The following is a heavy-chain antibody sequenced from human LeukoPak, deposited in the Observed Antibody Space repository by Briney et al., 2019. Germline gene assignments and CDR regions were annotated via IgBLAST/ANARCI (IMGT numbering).Heavy chain of an antibody. D-gene: IGHD1-26*01. CDR3: AKMWEQYYYYYYYGMDV. J-gene: IGHJ6*02. CDR1: GFTVSSNY. Sequence: GGSLRLFCAASGFTVSSNYMSWVRQAPGKGLEWVSAISGSGGSTYYADSVKGRFTISRDNSKNTLYLQMNSLRAEDTAVYYCAKMWEQYYYYYYYGMDVWGQGTTVTVSS. V-gene: IGHV3-23*01. CDR2: ISGSGGST.